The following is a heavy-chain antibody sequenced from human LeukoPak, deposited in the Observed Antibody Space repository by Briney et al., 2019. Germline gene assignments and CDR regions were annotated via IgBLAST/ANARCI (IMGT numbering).Heavy chain of an antibody. Sequence: ASVKVSCKASGYTFTSYGISRVRQAPGQGLEWMGWISAYNGNTNYAQKLQGRVTMTTDTSTSTAYMELRSLRSDDTAVYYCARDYGDYSGEYYFDYWGQGTLVTVSS. V-gene: IGHV1-18*01. CDR2: ISAYNGNT. CDR1: GYTFTSYG. D-gene: IGHD4-17*01. CDR3: ARDYGDYSGEYYFDY. J-gene: IGHJ4*02.